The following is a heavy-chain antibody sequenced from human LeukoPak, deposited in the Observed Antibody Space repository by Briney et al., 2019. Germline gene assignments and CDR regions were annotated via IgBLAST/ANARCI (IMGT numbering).Heavy chain of an antibody. J-gene: IGHJ3*02. D-gene: IGHD4-17*01. Sequence: GGSLRLSCAASGFTFSSYAMSWVRRAPGKGLEWVSAISGSGGSTYYADSVKGRFTISRDNSKNTLYLQMNSLRAEDTAVYYCAKPQNYGDYVYAFDIWGQGTMVTVSS. CDR1: GFTFSSYA. CDR3: AKPQNYGDYVYAFDI. CDR2: ISGSGGST. V-gene: IGHV3-23*01.